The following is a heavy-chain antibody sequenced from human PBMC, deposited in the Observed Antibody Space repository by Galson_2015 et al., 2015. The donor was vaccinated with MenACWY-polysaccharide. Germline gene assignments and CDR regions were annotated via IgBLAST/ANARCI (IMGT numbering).Heavy chain of an antibody. CDR2: INPSDGST. V-gene: IGHV1-46*02. CDR3: MKGGWGSVFDY. Sequence: SVKVSCKASGYTLNSHYIHWVRQAPGQGLEWVGIINPSDGSTKYAPNLHGRVTMTRDTATSTVDMELSSLRSEDTAVYYCMKGGWGSVFDYCGQGTLVTVSS. J-gene: IGHJ4*02. CDR1: GYTLNSHY. D-gene: IGHD2-21*01.